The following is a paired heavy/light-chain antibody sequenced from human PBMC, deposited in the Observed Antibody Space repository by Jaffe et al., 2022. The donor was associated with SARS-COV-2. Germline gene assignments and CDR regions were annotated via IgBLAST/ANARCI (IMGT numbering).Heavy chain of an antibody. V-gene: IGHV3-7*03. J-gene: IGHJ4*02. CDR1: GFSLRRHW. CDR3: ARTAISDRGLDL. Sequence: EVQLLEAGGGLVQPGGSQRLSCVGSGFSLRRHWMSWVRQAPGKGLEWVANIDPDGSWGGHVASVRGRFTVSRDNAGNSLYLQMSNLRPEDTAVYFCARTAISDRGLDLWGQGSPVTVS. D-gene: IGHD3-22*01. CDR2: IDPDGSWG.
Light chain of an antibody. Sequence: DIQMTQSPSSVSASVGDTVTVTCRASQPIDNWLAWYQHKPGKAPKLLISAASTLQPGVPSRFSGSASGTDFTLTISSLQPEDAATYYCQQAKGFPDTFGQGTKLEI. CDR3: QQAKGFPDT. CDR1: QPIDNW. V-gene: IGKV1-12*01. J-gene: IGKJ2*01. CDR2: AAS.